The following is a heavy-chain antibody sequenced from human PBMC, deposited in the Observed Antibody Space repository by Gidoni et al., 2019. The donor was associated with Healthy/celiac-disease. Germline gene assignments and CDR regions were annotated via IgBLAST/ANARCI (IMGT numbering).Heavy chain of an antibody. CDR3: ARAGTTVTTWGVYYYGMDV. CDR2: IWYDGSNK. J-gene: IGHJ6*02. Sequence: QVQLVESGGGVFQPGRSLRPSCAAPGFTFSSYGLHWVRQAAGKGLAGVAVIWYDGSNKYYADSVKGRFTISRDNSKNTLYLQMNSLRAEDTAVYYCARAGTTVTTWGVYYYGMDVWGQGTTVTVSS. D-gene: IGHD4-17*01. V-gene: IGHV3-33*01. CDR1: GFTFSSYG.